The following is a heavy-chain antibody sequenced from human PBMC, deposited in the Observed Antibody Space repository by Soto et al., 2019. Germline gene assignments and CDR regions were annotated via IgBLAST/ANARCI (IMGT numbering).Heavy chain of an antibody. CDR1: GFTFSSYG. CDR2: ISYDGSNK. CDR3: AKEFSRNSGSYLP. Sequence: GGSLRLSCAASGFTFSSYGMHWVRQAPGKGLEWVAVISYDGSNKYYADSVKGRFTISRDNSKNTLYLQMNSLRAEDTAVYYCAKEFSRNSGSYLPWGQGTLVTVS. D-gene: IGHD1-26*01. V-gene: IGHV3-30*18. J-gene: IGHJ5*02.